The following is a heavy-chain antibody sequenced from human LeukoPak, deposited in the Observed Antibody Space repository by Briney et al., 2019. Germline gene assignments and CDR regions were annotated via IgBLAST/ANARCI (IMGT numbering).Heavy chain of an antibody. CDR1: GFIFSSYS. D-gene: IGHD6-13*01. V-gene: IGHV3-21*01. Sequence: GGSLRLSCAASGFIFSSYSMNWVRQAPGKGLEWVSFIDSTSTYIHYADSVKGRFTISRDNAKNSLYLQMNSLRAEDTAVYYCAKDYGSSWYLDYWGQGTLVTVSS. CDR2: IDSTSTYI. J-gene: IGHJ4*02. CDR3: AKDYGSSWYLDY.